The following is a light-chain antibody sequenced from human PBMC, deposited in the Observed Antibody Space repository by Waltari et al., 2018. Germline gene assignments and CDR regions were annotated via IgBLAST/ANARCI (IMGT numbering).Light chain of an antibody. CDR3: QQGNSYPYS. Sequence: IQMSQSPTPLSASVGDRVTITCRARQGISSYLNWYQQKPGKAPKLLIYYANSLASGVPSRFSGSGSGTEFTLTISSLQPEDFATYYCQQGNSYPYSFGQGTKVEIK. V-gene: IGKV1-13*02. CDR1: QGISSY. J-gene: IGKJ2*03. CDR2: YAN.